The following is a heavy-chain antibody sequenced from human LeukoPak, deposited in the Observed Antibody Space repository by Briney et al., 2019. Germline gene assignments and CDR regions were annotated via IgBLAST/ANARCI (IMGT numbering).Heavy chain of an antibody. J-gene: IGHJ3*02. V-gene: IGHV4-31*03. Sequence: SETLSLTCTVSGGSISSGGYYWSWIRQHPGKGLEWIGYIYYSGSTYYNPSLKSRVTISVDTSKNQFSLKLNSVTAADTAVYYCARRRDGYNFRAFDIWGQGTMVTVSS. CDR3: ARRRDGYNFRAFDI. CDR1: GGSISSGGYY. D-gene: IGHD5-24*01. CDR2: IYYSGST.